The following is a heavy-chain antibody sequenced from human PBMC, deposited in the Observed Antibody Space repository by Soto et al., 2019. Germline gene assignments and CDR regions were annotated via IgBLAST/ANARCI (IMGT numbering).Heavy chain of an antibody. CDR2: IYDSGTT. CDR1: GASISSNY. Sequence: PSETLSLTCTVSGASISSNYWTWIRQPPGKGLEWIGYIYDSGTTNYNPSLQSRVTISVDTSKNQFSLALTSVTAADTAVYYCARYRRGSGWYYFDYWGQGTLVTVSS. V-gene: IGHV4-59*01. CDR3: ARYRRGSGWYYFDY. J-gene: IGHJ4*02. D-gene: IGHD6-19*01.